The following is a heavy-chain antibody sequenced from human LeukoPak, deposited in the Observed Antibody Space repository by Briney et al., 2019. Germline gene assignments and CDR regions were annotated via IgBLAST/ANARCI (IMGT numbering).Heavy chain of an antibody. Sequence: GGSLRLSCAASAFTFSSYAMSWVRQAPGMGLEWVANIRQDGGEKNYVDSVKGRFTISRDNAKNTLYLQMNSLRADDTAVYYCARGQQLVDYWGQGTLVTVSS. J-gene: IGHJ4*02. CDR2: IRQDGGEK. CDR3: ARGQQLVDY. D-gene: IGHD6-13*01. V-gene: IGHV3-7*04. CDR1: AFTFSSYA.